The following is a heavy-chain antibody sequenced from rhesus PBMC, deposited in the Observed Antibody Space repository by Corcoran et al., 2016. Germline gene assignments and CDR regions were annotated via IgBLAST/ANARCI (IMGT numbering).Heavy chain of an antibody. CDR3: ARGRLGFLTFDY. D-gene: IGHD1-38*01. CDR1: GGSISGYYY. J-gene: IGHJ4*01. V-gene: IGHV4-143*01. CDR2: IYGNKAST. Sequence: QVQLQESGPGLVKPSETLSLTCTVSGGSISGYYYWSWIRQPPGKGLEWIGGIYGNKASTYYTPSLKSRVTMSKDTAKNQCSLKLSSVTAADTAVYYCARGRLGFLTFDYWGQGVLVTVSS.